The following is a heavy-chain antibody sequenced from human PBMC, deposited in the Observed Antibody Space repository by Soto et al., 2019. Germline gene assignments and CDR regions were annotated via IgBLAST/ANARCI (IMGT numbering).Heavy chain of an antibody. CDR3: AKDKDIVVVVAAKGPFDY. D-gene: IGHD2-15*01. CDR2: ISGSGGST. Sequence: GGSLRLSCAASGFTFSSYAMSWVRQAPGKGLEWVSAISGSGGSTYYADSVKGRFTISRDNSKNTLYLQMNSLRAEDTAVYYCAKDKDIVVVVAAKGPFDYWGQGTLVTVSS. J-gene: IGHJ4*02. CDR1: GFTFSSYA. V-gene: IGHV3-23*01.